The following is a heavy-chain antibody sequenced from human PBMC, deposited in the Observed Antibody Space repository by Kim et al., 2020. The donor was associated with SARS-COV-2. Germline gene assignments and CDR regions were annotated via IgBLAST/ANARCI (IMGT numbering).Heavy chain of an antibody. CDR2: INHSGST. D-gene: IGHD2-2*01. V-gene: IGHV4-34*01. Sequence: SETLSLTCAVYGGSFSDYNWSWIRQPPGKGLEWIGEINHSGSTNVSPSLKSRITISVDTSKSQFSLRLKSMTATDTAVYYCARGRAGVVPAPVLGLGPLYDYYAMDVWGRGTPVAVSS. CDR1: GGSFSDYN. J-gene: IGHJ6*02. CDR3: ARGRAGVVPAPVLGLGPLYDYYAMDV.